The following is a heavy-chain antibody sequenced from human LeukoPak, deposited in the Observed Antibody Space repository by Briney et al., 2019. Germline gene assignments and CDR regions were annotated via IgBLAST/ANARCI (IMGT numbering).Heavy chain of an antibody. CDR2: IIPIFGTA. D-gene: IGHD6-19*01. Sequence: GASVKVSCKASGGTFSSYAISWVRQAPGQGLEWMGGIIPIFGTANYAQKFQGRVTITADKSTSTAYMELSSLRSEDTAVYYCARIAVAGVSNWFDPWGQGTLVTVSS. CDR1: GGTFSSYA. V-gene: IGHV1-69*06. J-gene: IGHJ5*02. CDR3: ARIAVAGVSNWFDP.